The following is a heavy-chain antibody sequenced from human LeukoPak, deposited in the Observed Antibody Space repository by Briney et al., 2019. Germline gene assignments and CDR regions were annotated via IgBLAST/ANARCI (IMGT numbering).Heavy chain of an antibody. J-gene: IGHJ6*02. V-gene: IGHV1-8*01. CDR2: MNPNSGNT. Sequence: ASVKVSCKASGYTFTSYDINWVRQASGQGLEWMGWMNPNSGNTGYAQKFQGRVTMTRNTSISTAYMELSSLRSEDTAVYYCARAYPHAYYSSTSCYYYYYYGMDVWGQGTTVTVSS. CDR3: ARAYPHAYYSSTSCYYYYYYGMDV. CDR1: GYTFTSYD. D-gene: IGHD2-2*01.